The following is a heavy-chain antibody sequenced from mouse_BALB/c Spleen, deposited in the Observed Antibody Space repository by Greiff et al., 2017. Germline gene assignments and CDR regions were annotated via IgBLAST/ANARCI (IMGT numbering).Heavy chain of an antibody. CDR2: INPSNGGT. CDR3: AKCSSYDYDGFAY. CDR1: GYTFTSYW. V-gene: IGHV1S81*02. D-gene: IGHD2-4*01. Sequence: QVQLLQPGAELVRPGVSVKLSCKASGYTFTSYWMHWIQQRPEQGLERIGEINPSNGGTNYNEKFKSKATLTVDKSSSTAYMQLSRLTSEDSAVYYWAKCSSYDYDGFAYWGQGTLVTVSA. J-gene: IGHJ3*01.